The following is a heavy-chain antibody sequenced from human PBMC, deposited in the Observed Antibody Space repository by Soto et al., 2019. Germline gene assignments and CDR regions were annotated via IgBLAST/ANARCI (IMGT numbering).Heavy chain of an antibody. CDR2: IGTAGDT. CDR1: GFTFSSYD. J-gene: IGHJ6*02. CDR3: ARDRPAYYDFWSGYDYGMDV. V-gene: IGHV3-13*01. Sequence: TGGSLRLSCAASGFTFSSYDMHWVRQATGKGLEWVSAIGTAGDTYYPGSVKGRFTISRENAKNSLYLQMNSLRAEDTAVYYCARDRPAYYDFWSGYDYGMDVWGQGTTVTVSS. D-gene: IGHD3-3*01.